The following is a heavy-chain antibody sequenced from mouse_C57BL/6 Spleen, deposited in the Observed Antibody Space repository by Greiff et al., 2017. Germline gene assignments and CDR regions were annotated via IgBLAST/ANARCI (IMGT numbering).Heavy chain of an antibody. J-gene: IGHJ2*01. V-gene: IGHV1-82*01. Sequence: VQLQQSGPELVKPGASVKISCKASGYAFSSSWMNWVQQRPGKGLEWIGRIYPGDGDTNYNGKFKGKATLTADKSSSTAYMQLSSLTSEDSAVYFCARPLYYYGSLYYFDYWGQGTTLTVSS. CDR3: ARPLYYYGSLYYFDY. D-gene: IGHD1-1*01. CDR2: IYPGDGDT. CDR1: GYAFSSSW.